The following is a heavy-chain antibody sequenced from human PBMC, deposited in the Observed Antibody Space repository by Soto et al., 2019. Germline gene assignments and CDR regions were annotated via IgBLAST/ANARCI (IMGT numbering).Heavy chain of an antibody. V-gene: IGHV5-51*01. CDR1: GYRFTSYW. D-gene: IGHD3-22*01. CDR3: ARKDKSGYFNWFVP. Sequence: PEESLKISCRTSGYRFTSYWIAWVRQMPGKGLEWMGITFPSDSDTRYSPSFQGQVTISADRSTSTVFLQWASLKASDTAVYFCARKDKSGYFNWFVPWCQGTLGTVSS. CDR2: TFPSDSDT. J-gene: IGHJ5*02.